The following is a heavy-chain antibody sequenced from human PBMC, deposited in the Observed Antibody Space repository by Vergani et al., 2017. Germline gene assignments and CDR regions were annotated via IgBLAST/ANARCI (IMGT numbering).Heavy chain of an antibody. V-gene: IGHV1-69*01. CDR2: IIPIFGTA. D-gene: IGHD2-15*01. CDR3: ARALGYCSGGSCYVDYYYGMDV. CDR1: GGTFSSYA. J-gene: IGHJ6*02. Sequence: QVQLVQSGAEVKKPGSSVKVSCKASGGTFSSYAISWVRQAPGQGLEWMGGIIPIFGTANYAQKFQGRVTITADESTSTAYMELSSLRSEDTAVYYCARALGYCSGGSCYVDYYYGMDVWGQGTTVTVSS.